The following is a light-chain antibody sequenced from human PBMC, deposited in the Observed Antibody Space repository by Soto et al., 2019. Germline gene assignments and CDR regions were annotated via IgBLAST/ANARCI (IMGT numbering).Light chain of an antibody. J-gene: IGKJ1*01. V-gene: IGKV4-1*01. CDR1: QSVLYSSNNKNY. Sequence: DIVMTQSRDSLAVSLGERATINCKSSQSVLYSSNNKNYLAWYQQKPGQPPKLLIYWASTRESGVPDRFSGSGSGTDFTLTISSLQAEDVAVYYCQQYYSPWTFGQGTKVELK. CDR3: QQYYSPWT. CDR2: WAS.